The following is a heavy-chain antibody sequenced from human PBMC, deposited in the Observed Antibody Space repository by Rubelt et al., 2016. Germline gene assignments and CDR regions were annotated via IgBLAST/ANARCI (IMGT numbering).Heavy chain of an antibody. CDR3: AKGLFDFGLVTTISLSYGMDV. CDR2: IYSGGST. D-gene: IGHD3-3*01. Sequence: EVQLVESGGGLVQPGGSLRLSCAASGFTVSSNYMSWVRQAPGKGLEWVSVIYSGGSTYYADSVKGRFTISRDNSKNTLLLQINSLGAEDTAVYCCAKGLFDFGLVTTISLSYGMDVWGQGTTVTVSS. J-gene: IGHJ6*02. V-gene: IGHV3-53*01. CDR1: GFTVSSNY.